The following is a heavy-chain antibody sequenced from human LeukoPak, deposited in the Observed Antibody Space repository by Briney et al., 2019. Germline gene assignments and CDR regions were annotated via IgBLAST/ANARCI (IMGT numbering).Heavy chain of an antibody. CDR1: GFTFSSYG. V-gene: IGHV3-33*01. J-gene: IGHJ4*02. CDR2: IWYDGSNK. CDR3: AREEGAAAGY. Sequence: GGSLRLSCAASGFTFSSYGMHWVRQAPGKGLEWVAVIWYDGSNKYYADSVKGRFTISRDNAKNSLYLQMNSLRAEDTAVYYCAREEGAAAGYWGQGTLVTVSS. D-gene: IGHD6-13*01.